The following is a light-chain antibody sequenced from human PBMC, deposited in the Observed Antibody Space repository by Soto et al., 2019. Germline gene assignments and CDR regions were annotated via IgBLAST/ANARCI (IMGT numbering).Light chain of an antibody. Sequence: DIQMTQSPSTLSASVGDRVTITCRASQTISNWLAWYQQKPGEAPKLLIYRASSLESGAPSRFSGSGSGTEFTLTISSLQPDDFATYYCQHFNIYSWTFGPGTKVDIK. V-gene: IGKV1-5*03. CDR3: QHFNIYSWT. J-gene: IGKJ1*01. CDR2: RAS. CDR1: QTISNW.